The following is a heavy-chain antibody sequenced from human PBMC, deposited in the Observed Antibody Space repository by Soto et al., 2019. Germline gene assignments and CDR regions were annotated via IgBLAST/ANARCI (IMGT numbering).Heavy chain of an antibody. CDR3: ARTPGYCSGGSCLGNYYYYGMDV. D-gene: IGHD2-15*01. CDR1: GFTFSSYA. V-gene: IGHV3-30-3*01. J-gene: IGHJ6*02. CDR2: ISYDGSNK. Sequence: QVQLVESGGGVVQPGRSLRLSCAASGFTFSSYAMHWVRQAPGKGLEWVAVISYDGSNKYYADSVKGRFTISRDNSKNTLYLQMNSLRAEDTAVYYWARTPGYCSGGSCLGNYYYYGMDVWGQGTTVTVSS.